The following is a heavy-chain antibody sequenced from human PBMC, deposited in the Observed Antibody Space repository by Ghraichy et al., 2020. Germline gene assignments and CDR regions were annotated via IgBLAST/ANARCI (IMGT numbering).Heavy chain of an antibody. D-gene: IGHD5-24*01. V-gene: IGHV3-74*01. CDR2: INSDGTST. CDR3: ARDYGYKPDY. CDR1: GFTFSSSW. Sequence: GESLNISCAASGFTFSSSWMHWIRQAPGEGLVWVSQINSDGTSTRYADSVKGRFTISRDNAKNTVYVQMNSLRVEDTAVYYCARDYGYKPDYWGQGTLVTVSS. J-gene: IGHJ4*02.